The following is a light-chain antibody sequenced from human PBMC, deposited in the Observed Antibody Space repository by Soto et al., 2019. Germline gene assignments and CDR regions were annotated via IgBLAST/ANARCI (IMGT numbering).Light chain of an antibody. J-gene: IGLJ1*01. CDR2: GVT. CDR3: SSYTSGSSHYV. Sequence: QSVLTQPASVSGSPGQSITISCTGTSSDVGAYYSVSWYQHHPGKAPKLIIYGVTNRPSGVSNRCSGSKSGNTASLTISGLQAEDEADYHCSSYTSGSSHYVFGTGTKVTVL. CDR1: SSDVGAYYS. V-gene: IGLV2-14*01.